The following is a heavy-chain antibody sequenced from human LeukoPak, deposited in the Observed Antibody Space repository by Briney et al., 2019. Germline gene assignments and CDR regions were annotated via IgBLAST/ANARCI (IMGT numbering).Heavy chain of an antibody. CDR3: EREEFDIVIVRRLMRQPQFDH. J-gene: IGHJ4*02. Sequence: GGSLRLSCAASGLTFSSNAMHWVRQAPGKGLEWVAVISFDGSNKYYADSVKGRFTISRDNSKNTLYLQMDSLRDEDTAVYYCEREEFDIVIVRRLMRQPQFDHWGQGTLVTVSS. D-gene: IGHD2/OR15-2a*01. V-gene: IGHV3-30-3*01. CDR2: ISFDGSNK. CDR1: GLTFSSNA.